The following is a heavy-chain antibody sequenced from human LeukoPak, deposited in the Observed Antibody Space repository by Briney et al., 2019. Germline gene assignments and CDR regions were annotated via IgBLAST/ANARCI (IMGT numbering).Heavy chain of an antibody. CDR1: GFTFSSYW. Sequence: GGSLRLSCAASGFTFSSYWMSWVRQAPGKGLEWVANIKQDGSEKYYVDSVKGRFTISRDNAKNSLYLQMNSLRAEDTAVYYCARTPTPTTYYDFWSGYYLDSYYYYGTDVWGQGTTVTVSS. CDR3: ARTPTPTTYYDFWSGYYLDSYYYYGTDV. D-gene: IGHD3-3*01. CDR2: IKQDGSEK. J-gene: IGHJ6*02. V-gene: IGHV3-7*01.